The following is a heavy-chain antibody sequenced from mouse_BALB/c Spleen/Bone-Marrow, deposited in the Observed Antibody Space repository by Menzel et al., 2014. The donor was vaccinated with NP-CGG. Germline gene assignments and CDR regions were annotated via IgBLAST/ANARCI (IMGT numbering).Heavy chain of an antibody. J-gene: IGHJ3*01. D-gene: IGHD2-1*01. CDR2: IHPSDSET. V-gene: IGHV1-61*01. Sequence: VQLVESGAELVRPGASVKLSCKASGYSFXNYWMDWVKQRPGQGLEWIGMIHPSDSETRLNQKFKDKATLTVDKSSSTAYMQLSSPTSEDSAVYYCARFGNYEGFAYWGQGTLVTVSA. CDR1: GYSFXNYW. CDR3: ARFGNYEGFAY.